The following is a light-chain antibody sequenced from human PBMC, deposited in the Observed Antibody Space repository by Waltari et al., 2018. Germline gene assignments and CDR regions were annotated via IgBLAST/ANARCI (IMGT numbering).Light chain of an antibody. CDR2: AAS. CDR1: QNIDNY. J-gene: IGKJ1*01. CDR3: QQAYSPPLT. Sequence: DIQMTQSPSSLFASVGDRVTITCRASQNIDNYLNWYQQKPGKAPELLIYAASRLQVGVQSRFTGVPSGSGIKSGTDCTLTISSLQLEDVATYYCQQAYSPPLTFGQGTRVELK. V-gene: IGKV1-39*01.